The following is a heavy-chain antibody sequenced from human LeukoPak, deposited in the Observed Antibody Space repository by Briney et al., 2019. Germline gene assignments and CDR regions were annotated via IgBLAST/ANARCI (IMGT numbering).Heavy chain of an antibody. D-gene: IGHD5-18*01. CDR3: ARASTAMANWFDP. CDR2: INPNSGGT. Sequence: ASVKVSCKASGYTFTGYYMHWVRQAPGQGLEWMGWINPNSGGTNYAQKLQGWVTMTRDTSISTAYMELSRLRSDDTAVYYCARASTAMANWFDPWGQGTLVTVSS. CDR1: GYTFTGYY. J-gene: IGHJ5*02. V-gene: IGHV1-2*04.